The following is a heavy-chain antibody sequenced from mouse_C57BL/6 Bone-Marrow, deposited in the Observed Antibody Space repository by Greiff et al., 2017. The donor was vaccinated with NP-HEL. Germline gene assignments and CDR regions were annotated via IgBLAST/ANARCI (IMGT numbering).Heavy chain of an antibody. CDR1: GYTFTSYG. V-gene: IGHV1-81*01. CDR3: ARGPYGSSFHWYFDV. Sequence: VLLVESGAELARPGASVKLSCKASGYTFTSYGISWVKQRTGQGLEWIGEIYPRSGYNYYNEKFKGKATLTADKSSSTAYMEVRSLTSEDSAVYFWARGPYGSSFHWYFDVWSTGTAVTVSS. D-gene: IGHD1-1*01. CDR2: IYPRSGYN. J-gene: IGHJ1*03.